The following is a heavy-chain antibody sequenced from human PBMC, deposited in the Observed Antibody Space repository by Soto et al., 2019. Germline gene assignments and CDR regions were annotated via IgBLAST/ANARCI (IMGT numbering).Heavy chain of an antibody. V-gene: IGHV1-18*01. CDR3: ARDIRSPYSSSWYYFDY. CDR1: GYTFTSYG. J-gene: IGHJ4*02. D-gene: IGHD6-13*01. Sequence: ASVKVSCKASGYTFTSYGISWVRQAPGQGLEWMGWISAYNGNTNYAQKLQGRVTMTTDTSTSTAYMELRSLRSDDTAVYYCARDIRSPYSSSWYYFDYWGQGTLVTVSS. CDR2: ISAYNGNT.